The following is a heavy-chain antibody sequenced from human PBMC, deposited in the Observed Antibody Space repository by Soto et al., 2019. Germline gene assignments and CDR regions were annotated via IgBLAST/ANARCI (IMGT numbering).Heavy chain of an antibody. CDR2: ISWNSGSI. D-gene: IGHD6-13*01. J-gene: IGHJ5*02. Sequence: EVQLVESGGGLVQPGRSLRLSCAASGFTFDDYAMHWVRQAPGKGLEWVSGISWNSGSIGYADSEKGRFTISRDNAKNSLYLQMNSLRAEDTALYYCAKEFGGSSLPYNWFDPWGQGTLVTVSS. CDR3: AKEFGGSSLPYNWFDP. V-gene: IGHV3-9*01. CDR1: GFTFDDYA.